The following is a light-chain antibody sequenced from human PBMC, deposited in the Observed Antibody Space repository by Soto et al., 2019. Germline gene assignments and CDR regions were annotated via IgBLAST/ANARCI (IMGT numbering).Light chain of an antibody. J-gene: IGKJ1*01. CDR3: QQCDNWPRT. V-gene: IGKV3-20*01. CDR1: QSASSSY. CDR2: GAS. Sequence: DIVLTQSPGTLSLSPGERATLSCRASQSASSSYLAWYQQRPGQAPRLLIYGASSRATAIPARFSGSGSGTEFTLSISSLQSEDFAVYYCQQCDNWPRTFGQGTKVDIK.